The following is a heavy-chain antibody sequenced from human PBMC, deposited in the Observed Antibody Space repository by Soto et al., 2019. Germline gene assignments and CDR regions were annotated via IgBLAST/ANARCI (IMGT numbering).Heavy chain of an antibody. CDR1: GGTFSSYA. J-gene: IGHJ3*02. CDR2: IIPIFGTA. Sequence: QVQLVQSGAEVKKPGSSVKVSCKASGGTFSSYAISWVRQAPGQGLEWMGGIIPIFGTANYAQKFQGRVMITADESTSIGYTEGSRLSSEVTAVDYCVGGRGADCGGDCYSWGADAFDIWCQGTMVTVSS. V-gene: IGHV1-69*01. D-gene: IGHD2-21*02. CDR3: VGGRGADCGGDCYSWGADAFDI.